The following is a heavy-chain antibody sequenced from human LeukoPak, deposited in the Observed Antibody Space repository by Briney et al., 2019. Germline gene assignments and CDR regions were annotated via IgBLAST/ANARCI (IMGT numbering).Heavy chain of an antibody. CDR1: GFTFSSYG. CDR2: ISYDGSNK. J-gene: IGHJ4*02. CDR3: AQILSGSDY. Sequence: GSLRLSCAASGFTFSSYGMHWVRQAPGKGLEWVAVISYDGSNKYYADPVKGRFTISRDNSKNTLYLQMNSLRAEDTAVYYCAQILSGSDYWGQGTLVTVSS. V-gene: IGHV3-30*03. D-gene: IGHD6-19*01.